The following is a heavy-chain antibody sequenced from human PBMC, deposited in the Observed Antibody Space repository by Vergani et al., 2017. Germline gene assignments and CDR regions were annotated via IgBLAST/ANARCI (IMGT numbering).Heavy chain of an antibody. J-gene: IGHJ4*02. CDR1: GGSISSGSYY. D-gene: IGHD2-21*01. CDR2: IYTSGST. CDR3: ARHISVVRPSSMTAFDY. Sequence: QVQLQESGPGLVKPSQTLSLTCTVSGGSISSGSYYWSWIRQPAGKGLEWIGRIYTSGSTNYNPSLKSRVTLSLDTSKKQISLHLTSVTAADTAVYYCARHISVVRPSSMTAFDYWGQGTLVTVSS. V-gene: IGHV4-61*02.